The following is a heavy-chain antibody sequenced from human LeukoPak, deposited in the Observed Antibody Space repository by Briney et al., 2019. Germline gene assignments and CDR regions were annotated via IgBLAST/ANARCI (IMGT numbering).Heavy chain of an antibody. CDR1: GGSFSGYY. J-gene: IGHJ5*02. D-gene: IGHD3-22*01. CDR3: ARDLYYDQIPGFDP. Sequence: PSETLSLTCAVYGGSFSGYYWSWIRQPPGKGLEWIGEINHSGSTNYNPSLKSRVTISVDTSKNQFSLKLSSVTAADTAVYYCARDLYYDQIPGFDPWGQGTLVTVSS. CDR2: INHSGST. V-gene: IGHV4-34*01.